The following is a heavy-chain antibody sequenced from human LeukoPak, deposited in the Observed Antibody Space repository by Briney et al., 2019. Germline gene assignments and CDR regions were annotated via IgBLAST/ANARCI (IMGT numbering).Heavy chain of an antibody. D-gene: IGHD1-26*01. CDR3: ARDNRSGSYSY. V-gene: IGHV4-39*02. J-gene: IGHJ4*02. CDR1: GGSISSSSYY. Sequence: ETLSLTCTVSGGSISSSSYYWGWIRQPPGKGLEWIGSIYYSGSTYYNPSLKSRVTISVDTSKNQFSLKLSSVTAADTAVYYCARDNRSGSYSYWGQGTLVTVSS. CDR2: IYYSGST.